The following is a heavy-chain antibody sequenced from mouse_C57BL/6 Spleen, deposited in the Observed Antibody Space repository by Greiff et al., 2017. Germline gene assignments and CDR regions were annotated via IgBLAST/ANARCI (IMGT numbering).Heavy chain of an antibody. CDR3: ASDERLSYYCAMDY. J-gene: IGHJ4*01. Sequence: QVQLQQPGTELVKPGASVKLSCKASGYTFTSYWMHWVKQRPGQSLEWIGNINPSNGGTNYNEKFKSKATLTVDTSSSTAYMQLSRLTSVTSEVYDCASDERLSYYCAMDYWGQGTSLTVSS. CDR2: INPSNGGT. V-gene: IGHV1-53*01. CDR1: GYTFTSYW. D-gene: IGHD6-2*01.